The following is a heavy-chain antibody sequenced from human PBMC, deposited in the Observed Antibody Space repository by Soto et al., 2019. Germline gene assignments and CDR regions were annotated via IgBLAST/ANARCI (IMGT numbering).Heavy chain of an antibody. CDR1: GFTFTDYA. D-gene: IGHD6-19*01. V-gene: IGHV3-23*01. Sequence: EVQLLESGGGSVQPGGSLRLSCAVSGFTFTDYAMTWVRQAPGKGLEWVSHISGSGGGADYADSVKGRFTISRDNSKNTLYLQMSNLRAEDTALYYGARTGGSGWHLTYWGQGTLVFVSS. CDR2: ISGSGGGA. CDR3: ARTGGSGWHLTY. J-gene: IGHJ4*02.